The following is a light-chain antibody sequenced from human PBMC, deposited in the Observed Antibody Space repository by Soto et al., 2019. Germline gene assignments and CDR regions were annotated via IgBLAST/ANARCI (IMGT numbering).Light chain of an antibody. CDR3: CSYAGRYTLYV. CDR1: SSNIGRNI. V-gene: IGLV1-44*01. CDR2: ENN. Sequence: QSVLTQTPSASGAPGQRVTISCSGSSSNIGRNIVNWYQQLPGTAPKLIIYENNQRPSGVPDRFSGSKSGTSASLAISGLQSEDEADYYCCSYAGRYTLYVFGTGTKLTVL. J-gene: IGLJ1*01.